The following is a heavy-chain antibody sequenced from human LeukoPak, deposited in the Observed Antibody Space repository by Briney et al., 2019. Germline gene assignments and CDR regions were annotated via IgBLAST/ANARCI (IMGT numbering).Heavy chain of an antibody. CDR1: GGSISSGSYY. CDR3: ARGTYYQDSSGYSYYHHYDMDV. D-gene: IGHD3-22*01. J-gene: IGHJ6*03. CDR2: IYTSGST. V-gene: IGHV4-61*02. Sequence: PSQTLSLTCTVSGGSISSGSYYWSWIRQPAGKGLEWIGRIYTSGSTNYNPSLKSRVTISVDTSKNQFSLKLSSVTAADTAVYYCARGTYYQDSSGYSYYHHYDMDVWGKGTTVTVSS.